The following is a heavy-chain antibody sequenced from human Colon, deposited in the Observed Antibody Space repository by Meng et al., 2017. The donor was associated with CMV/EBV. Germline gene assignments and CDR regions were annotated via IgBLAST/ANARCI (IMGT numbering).Heavy chain of an antibody. CDR3: AKDIWIGHRLTGYSSGWDY. V-gene: IGHV3-9*01. CDR2: ISWNSGSI. D-gene: IGHD6-19*01. Sequence: SCAASGFTLSNYWMHWVRQAPGKGLEWVSGISWNSGSIGYADSVKGRFTISRDNAKNSLYLQMNSLRAEDTALYYCAKDIWIGHRLTGYSSGWDYWGQGTLVTVSS. CDR1: GFTLSNYW. J-gene: IGHJ4*02.